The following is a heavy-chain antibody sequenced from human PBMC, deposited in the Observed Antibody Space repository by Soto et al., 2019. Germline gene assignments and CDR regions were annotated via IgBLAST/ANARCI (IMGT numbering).Heavy chain of an antibody. CDR2: ISSSSSYT. CDR3: ARELRTNYYYYGMDV. D-gene: IGHD1-1*01. CDR1: GFTFSDYY. V-gene: IGHV3-11*06. J-gene: IGHJ6*02. Sequence: PGGSLRLSCAASGFTFSDYYMSWIRQAPGKGLEWVSYISSSSSYTNYADSVKGRFTISRDNTKNSLYLQMNSLRAEDTAVYYCARELRTNYYYYGMDVWGQGTTVTVSS.